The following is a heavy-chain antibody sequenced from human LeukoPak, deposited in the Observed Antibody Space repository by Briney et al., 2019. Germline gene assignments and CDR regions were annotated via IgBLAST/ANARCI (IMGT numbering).Heavy chain of an antibody. CDR3: AKDYFASGTYPCFDY. CDR1: RFTFSTYA. Sequence: GGSLRLSCAASRFTFSTYAMSWVRQAPGKGLEWVSRISNSGGSTYYADSVKGRFTISRDNSKNTLYLQMNSLRAEDTAVYYCAKDYFASGTYPCFDYWGQGTLVTVSS. V-gene: IGHV3-23*01. J-gene: IGHJ4*02. CDR2: ISNSGGST. D-gene: IGHD3-10*01.